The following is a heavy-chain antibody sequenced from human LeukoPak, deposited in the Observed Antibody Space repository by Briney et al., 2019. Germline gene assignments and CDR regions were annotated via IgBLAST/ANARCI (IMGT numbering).Heavy chain of an antibody. J-gene: IGHJ3*02. CDR1: GFTVSSNY. CDR3: AREPHGGSGSDPHDAFDI. D-gene: IGHD1-26*01. Sequence: GRSLRLSCAPSGFTVSSNYMGWVRQAPGKGRECVSFIYSGSNTYYADSMTGRFTISRDNSQTPVSLPMTRLRAEETAVYYCAREPHGGSGSDPHDAFDIWGQGTMVTVSS. V-gene: IGHV3-53*01. CDR2: IYSGSNT.